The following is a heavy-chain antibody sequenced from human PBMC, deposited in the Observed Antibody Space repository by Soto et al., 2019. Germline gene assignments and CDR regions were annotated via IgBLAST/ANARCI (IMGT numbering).Heavy chain of an antibody. CDR3: ARASGDSSGDSFDY. CDR2: INYSGNT. V-gene: IGHV4-30-4*01. J-gene: IGHJ4*02. Sequence: QVQLQESGPGLVRPSQTLSLRCSVSGGSISSAENFWSWVRQPPGKGLEWIGYINYSGNTYFNPSLLSRLAISVDTSNNQFSLRLTSVTAADTAVYYCARASGDSSGDSFDYWGQGTLVTVSS. CDR1: GGSISSAENF. D-gene: IGHD3-22*01.